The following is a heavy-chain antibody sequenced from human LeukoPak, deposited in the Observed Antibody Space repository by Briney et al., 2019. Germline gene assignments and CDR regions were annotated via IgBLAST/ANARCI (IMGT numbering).Heavy chain of an antibody. CDR2: INPSGGST. CDR1: GYTFTSYY. V-gene: IGHV1-46*01. D-gene: IGHD4-17*01. CDR3: ASLAGTVTNPRYNWFDP. Sequence: ASVKVSCKASGYTFTSYYMHWVRQAPGQGLEWMGIINPSGGSTSYAQKFQGRVTMTRDTSTSTVYKELSSLRSEDTAVYYCASLAGTVTNPRYNWFDPWGQGTLVTVSS. J-gene: IGHJ5*02.